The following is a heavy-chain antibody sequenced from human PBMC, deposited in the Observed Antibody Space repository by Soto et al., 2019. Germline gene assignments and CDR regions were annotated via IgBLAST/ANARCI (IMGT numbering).Heavy chain of an antibody. Sequence: QVQLVQSGAEVKKPGASVKVSCKTSGDSFSAYYLHWVRHAPGQGFEWLGWINPNGGATKYAQKFRGRVAMARDTSIRTASLELTSLKSDDTAIYYCARETGGATATLDYYYFYMDVWGKGPTVTVSS. D-gene: IGHD7-27*01. CDR2: INPNGGAT. J-gene: IGHJ6*03. CDR1: GDSFSAYY. V-gene: IGHV1-2*02. CDR3: ARETGGATATLDYYYFYMDV.